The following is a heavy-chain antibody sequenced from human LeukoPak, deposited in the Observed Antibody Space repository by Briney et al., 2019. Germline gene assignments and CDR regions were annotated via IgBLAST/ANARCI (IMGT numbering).Heavy chain of an antibody. CDR3: ARGVPWADY. D-gene: IGHD1-26*01. CDR2: ISSSSSYI. V-gene: IGHV3-21*01. CDR1: GFTFSSYR. Sequence: GGSLRLSCAASGFTFSSYRMNWVRQAPGKGLEWVSSISSSSSYIYYADSMKGRFTISRDNAKNSLYLQMNSLRAEDTAVYYCARGVPWADYWGQGTLVTVSS. J-gene: IGHJ4*02.